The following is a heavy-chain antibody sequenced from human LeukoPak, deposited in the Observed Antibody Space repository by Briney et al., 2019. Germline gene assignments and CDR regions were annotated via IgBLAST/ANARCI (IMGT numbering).Heavy chain of an antibody. V-gene: IGHV3-21*01. CDR2: ISSSSSYI. Sequence: PGRSLRLSCAASGFTFSSYSMNWVRQAPGKGLEWVSSISSSSSYIYYADSVKGRFTISRDNAKNSLYLQMNSLRAEDTAVYYCARPQCSSTSCWFDYWGQGTLVTASS. CDR1: GFTFSSYS. CDR3: ARPQCSSTSCWFDY. J-gene: IGHJ4*02. D-gene: IGHD2-2*01.